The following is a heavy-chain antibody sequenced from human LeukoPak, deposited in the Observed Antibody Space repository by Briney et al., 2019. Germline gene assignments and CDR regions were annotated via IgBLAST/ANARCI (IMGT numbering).Heavy chain of an antibody. CDR2: MNRDGSEV. CDR3: ARGIDEWLYLNY. CDR1: GFPFAPFW. V-gene: IGHV3-7*04. Sequence: PGGSLRLSCAASGFPFAPFWMTWVRQAPGKGPEFVATMNRDGSEVAYGNSERGRFTISRDNAKNSLYLQMYSLTAEDTAVYYCARGIDEWLYLNYWGQGALVTVSS. D-gene: IGHD3-3*01. J-gene: IGHJ4*02.